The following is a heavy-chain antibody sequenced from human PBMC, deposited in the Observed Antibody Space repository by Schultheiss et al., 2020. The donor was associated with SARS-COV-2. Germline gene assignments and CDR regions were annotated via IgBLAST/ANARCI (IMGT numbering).Heavy chain of an antibody. J-gene: IGHJ4*02. CDR2: ISSSSSAI. V-gene: IGHV3-48*04. D-gene: IGHD1-7*01. CDR1: GFSFSSYA. CDR3: AKELELGLN. Sequence: GGSLRLSCAASGFSFSSYAMHWVRQAPGKGLEWVSYISSSSSAIYYADSVKGRFTISRDNAKNSLYLQMNSLRAEDTAVYYCAKELELGLNWGQGTLVTVSS.